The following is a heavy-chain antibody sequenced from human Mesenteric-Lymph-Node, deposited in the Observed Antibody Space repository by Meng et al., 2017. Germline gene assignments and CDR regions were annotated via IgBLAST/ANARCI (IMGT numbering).Heavy chain of an antibody. CDR3: ARNLVRGYGDYA. V-gene: IGHV1-69*06. CDR1: GGTFSSYA. CDR2: IIPIFGTA. J-gene: IGHJ4*02. D-gene: IGHD4-17*01. Sequence: QVQLWQSGAEVKKPGSSVKVACKASGGTFSSYAISWVRQAPGQGLEWMGGIIPIFGTANYAQKFQGRVTITADKSTSTAYMELSSLRSEDTAVYYCARNLVRGYGDYAWGQGTLVTVSS.